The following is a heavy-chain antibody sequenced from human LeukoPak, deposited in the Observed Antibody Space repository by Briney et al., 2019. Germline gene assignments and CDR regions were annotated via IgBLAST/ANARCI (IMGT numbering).Heavy chain of an antibody. CDR3: AKGSGWEMSYYYYYMDV. D-gene: IGHD1-26*01. V-gene: IGHV3-23*01. CDR1: GFTFSSLA. CDR2: ISGSGGTT. J-gene: IGHJ6*03. Sequence: GGSLRLSCVPSGFTFSSLAMTWVRQAPGKGLEWVSSISGSGGTTYYADSIKGRFTISRDSSKNMLYLQMNSLRAEDTAVYYCAKGSGWEMSYYYYYMDVWGKGTTVTISS.